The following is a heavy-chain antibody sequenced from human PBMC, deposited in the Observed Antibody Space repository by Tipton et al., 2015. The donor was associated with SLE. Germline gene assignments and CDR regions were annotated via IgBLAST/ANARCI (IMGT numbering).Heavy chain of an antibody. J-gene: IGHJ6*03. CDR1: GGSFSGYY. D-gene: IGHD1-1*01. V-gene: IGHV4-34*01. Sequence: TLSLTCAVYGGSFSGYYWSWIRQSPGKGLEWIGDINHSGSTNYNPSLKSRVTISVDTSKNQFSLRLSSVTAADTAVYYCARAPGLERSYYYYYMDVWGKGTTVTVSS. CDR3: ARAPGLERSYYYYYMDV. CDR2: INHSGST.